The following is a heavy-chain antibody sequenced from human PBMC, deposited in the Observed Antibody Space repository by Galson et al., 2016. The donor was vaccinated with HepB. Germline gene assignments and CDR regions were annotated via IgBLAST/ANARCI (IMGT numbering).Heavy chain of an antibody. Sequence: SVKVSCKASGGTFSNFAFSWVRQAPGQGLEWMGGIIPIFGTPIYAQNFQGRVSITADGSTATITMDMSSLRSEDTAIYYCTRAKGSGWFGGVDYWGQGTLVTVSS. V-gene: IGHV1-69*13. CDR2: IIPIFGTP. J-gene: IGHJ4*02. CDR3: TRAKGSGWFGGVDY. CDR1: GGTFSNFA. D-gene: IGHD6-19*01.